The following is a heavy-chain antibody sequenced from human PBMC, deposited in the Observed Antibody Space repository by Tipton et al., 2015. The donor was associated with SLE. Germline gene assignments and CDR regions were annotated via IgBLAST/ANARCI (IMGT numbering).Heavy chain of an antibody. J-gene: IGHJ6*03. Sequence: TLSLTCALSGESLSGYYWSWIRQSPGKGLEWIGIIYYSYYSGTTYFNPSLKSRVTISVDTSKSQFSLKLSSVTAADTAIYYCAREVGDSEGWGYFYYMDVWGKGTTVTVSS. CDR3: AREVGDSEGWGYFYYMDV. CDR1: GESLSGYY. CDR2: IYYSYYSGTT. D-gene: IGHD5-18*01. V-gene: IGHV4-59*12.